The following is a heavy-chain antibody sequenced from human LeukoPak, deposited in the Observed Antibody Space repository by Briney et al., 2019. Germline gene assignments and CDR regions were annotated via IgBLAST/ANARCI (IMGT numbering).Heavy chain of an antibody. CDR3: ARDSYYYDSSGYLPY. V-gene: IGHV1-2*02. CDR1: GYTFTSYD. D-gene: IGHD3-22*01. J-gene: IGHJ4*02. Sequence: GASVKVSCKASGYTFTSYDINWVRQATGQGLEWMGWINPNSGGTNYAQKFQGRVTMTRDTSISTAYMELSRLRSDDTAVYYCARDSYYYDSSGYLPYWGQGTLVTVSS. CDR2: INPNSGGT.